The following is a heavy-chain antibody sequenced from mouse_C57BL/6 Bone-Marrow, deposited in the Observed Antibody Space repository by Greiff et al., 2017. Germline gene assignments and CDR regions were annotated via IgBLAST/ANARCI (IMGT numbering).Heavy chain of an antibody. Sequence: DVQLVESGGDLVKPGGSLKLSCAASGFTFSSYGMSWVRQTPDKRLEWVATISSGGSYTYYPDSVKGRFTISRDNAKNTLYLQMSSLKSEDTAMYYCARHRGYYFDYWGQGTTLTVSS. D-gene: IGHD3-1*01. CDR1: GFTFSSYG. V-gene: IGHV5-6*01. CDR3: ARHRGYYFDY. J-gene: IGHJ2*01. CDR2: ISSGGSYT.